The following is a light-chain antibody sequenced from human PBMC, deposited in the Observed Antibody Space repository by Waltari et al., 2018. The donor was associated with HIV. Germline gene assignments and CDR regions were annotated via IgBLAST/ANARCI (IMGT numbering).Light chain of an antibody. J-gene: IGLJ2*01. V-gene: IGLV3-25*03. CDR3: QSTDNRGSSI. CDR2: KDT. CDR1: VFLGRP. Sequence: SFELTPPPSLSVSPGETATITCPGVVFLGRPPSWDRPSQGQPPVIVMYKDTERPSGIPNRGSGSRSGTTVFLTISDVRPEDEADNVCQSTDNRGSSIFGGGTKVTVL.